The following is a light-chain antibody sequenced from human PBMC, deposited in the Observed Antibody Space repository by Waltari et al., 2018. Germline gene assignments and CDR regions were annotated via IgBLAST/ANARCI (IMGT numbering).Light chain of an antibody. V-gene: IGKV3-11*01. CDR3: QQRNAWPLT. J-gene: IGKJ1*01. CDR1: QSISSY. CDR2: DTS. Sequence: EIVLTQSPATLSLSPGQRATLSCRASQSISSYLAWYQQKPGQAPRLLIYDTSNRATGIPARFSGSGSGTDFTLTISRLEPEDFAVYFCQQRNAWPLTFGQGTKVEIK.